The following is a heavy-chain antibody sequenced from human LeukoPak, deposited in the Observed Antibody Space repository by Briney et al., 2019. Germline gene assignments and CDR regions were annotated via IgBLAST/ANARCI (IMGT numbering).Heavy chain of an antibody. CDR2: INHSGST. V-gene: IGHV4-34*01. CDR1: GGSFSGYY. Sequence: SETLSLTCAVYGGSFSGYYWSWIRQPPGKGLEWIGEINHSGSTNYNPSLKSRATISVDTSKNQFSLKLSSVTAADTAVYYCARLQSFDPWGQGTLVTVSS. D-gene: IGHD5-24*01. J-gene: IGHJ5*02. CDR3: ARLQSFDP.